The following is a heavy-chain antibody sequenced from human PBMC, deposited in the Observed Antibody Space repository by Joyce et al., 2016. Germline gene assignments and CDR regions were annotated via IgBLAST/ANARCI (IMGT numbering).Heavy chain of an antibody. Sequence: EVQLVESGGGLVQPGGSLRLSCAASGFTFSSYWMSWVRQAQGKGLEWVANIKQDGSEKYYVDSVKGRFTISRDNAKNSLYLQMNSLRAEDTAVYYCARARDYYGSGSQPLDYWGQGTLVTVSS. CDR1: GFTFSSYW. CDR2: IKQDGSEK. D-gene: IGHD3-10*01. J-gene: IGHJ4*02. V-gene: IGHV3-7*01. CDR3: ARARDYYGSGSQPLDY.